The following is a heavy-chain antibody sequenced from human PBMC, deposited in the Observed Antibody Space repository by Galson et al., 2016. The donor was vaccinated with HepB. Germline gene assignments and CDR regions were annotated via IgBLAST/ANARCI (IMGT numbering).Heavy chain of an antibody. D-gene: IGHD3-16*01. CDR2: LRYDGSNK. CDR1: RFTFTGYD. V-gene: IGHV3-33*01. Sequence: SLRLSCAASRFTFTGYDMHWVRQAPGKGLEWVAMLRYDGSNKYYADSVKGRFTISRDISKNTLFLQMNSLRAEDTAVYYCARGFGRIAYFDYWGQGTLVTVSS. J-gene: IGHJ4*02. CDR3: ARGFGRIAYFDY.